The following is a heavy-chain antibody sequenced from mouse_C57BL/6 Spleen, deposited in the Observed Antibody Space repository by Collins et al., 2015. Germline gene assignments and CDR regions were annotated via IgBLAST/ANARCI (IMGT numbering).Heavy chain of an antibody. CDR3: AREALRGAMDY. D-gene: IGHD3-2*02. J-gene: IGHJ4*01. V-gene: IGHV1-55*01. CDR1: GYTFNSYW. CDR2: IYPGSAGT. Sequence: QVQLQQPGTELVKPGASVKMSCKASGYTFNSYWITWVKQRPGQGLEWIGDIYPGSAGTNYNEKFKSKATLTVDTSSSTAYMQLSSLTSEDSAVYYCAREALRGAMDYWGQGTSVTVSS.